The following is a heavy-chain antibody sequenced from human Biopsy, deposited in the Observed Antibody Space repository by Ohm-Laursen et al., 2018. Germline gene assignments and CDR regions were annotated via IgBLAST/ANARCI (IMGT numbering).Heavy chain of an antibody. CDR2: TYYRSKWYN. V-gene: IGHV6-1*01. Sequence: SQTLSLTCALSGDSVSSNSAAWNWIRQSPSRGLEWLGRTYYRSKWYNDYAVFVKSRITINPDTSKNQFSLQLNSVTPEDTAVYYCARETPTGIPFNWFDPWGQGTLVTVSS. J-gene: IGHJ5*02. D-gene: IGHD1-1*01. CDR1: GDSVSSNSAA. CDR3: ARETPTGIPFNWFDP.